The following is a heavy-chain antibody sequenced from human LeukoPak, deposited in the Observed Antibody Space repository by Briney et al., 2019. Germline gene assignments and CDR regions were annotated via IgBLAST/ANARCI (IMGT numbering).Heavy chain of an antibody. CDR2: ISSSGSTI. CDR1: GFTFSSYE. V-gene: IGHV3-48*03. D-gene: IGHD5-18*01. Sequence: GGSLRLSCAASGFTFSSYEMNWVRQAPGKGLEWVSYISSSGSTIYYADSVKGRFTISRDNAKNSLYLQMNSLRAEDTAVYYCERDFGYTDYWGQGTLVTVSS. J-gene: IGHJ4*02. CDR3: ERDFGYTDY.